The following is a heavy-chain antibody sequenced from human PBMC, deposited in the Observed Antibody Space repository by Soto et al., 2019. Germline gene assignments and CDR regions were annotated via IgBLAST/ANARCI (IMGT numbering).Heavy chain of an antibody. D-gene: IGHD3-10*01. J-gene: IGHJ4*02. Sequence: QVQLVQSGAEVKKPVSSVKVSCKASGGTFSSHVFNWVRQAPGQGLEWRGGIMPIIGTANYAQKFQVRVTITADESTSTAYMELSSLRSEDTAVYYCARDLEFRDGNISHLDYWGQGTLVTVSS. CDR1: GGTFSSHV. CDR2: IMPIIGTA. V-gene: IGHV1-69*01. CDR3: ARDLEFRDGNISHLDY.